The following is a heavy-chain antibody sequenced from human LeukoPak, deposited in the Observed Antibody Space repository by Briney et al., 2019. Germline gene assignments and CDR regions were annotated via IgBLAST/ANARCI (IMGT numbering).Heavy chain of an antibody. CDR1: GGSISSYY. CDR2: IYTSGST. J-gene: IGHJ4*02. V-gene: IGHV4-4*07. D-gene: IGHD3-3*01. CDR3: ARVAYYDFWSGYYFDY. Sequence: KPSETLSLTCTVSGGSISSYYWSWIRQPAGKGLEWIGRIYTSGSTNYNPSLKSRVTMSVDTSKNQFSLKLSSVTAADTAVYYCARVAYYDFWSGYYFDYWGQGTLVTVSS.